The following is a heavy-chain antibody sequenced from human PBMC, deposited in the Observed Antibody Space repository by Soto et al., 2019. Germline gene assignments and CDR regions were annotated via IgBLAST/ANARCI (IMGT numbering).Heavy chain of an antibody. Sequence: QVQLVQSGAEVKKPGASVKVSRKASGYTFTSYGISWVRQAPGQGLERMGWISAYNGNTNYEQKLQGKVTMTPETSTSTAYMELRSLRSDDTAVYYCARATRVATKELYYDGMDVWGQGTTVTVSS. V-gene: IGHV1-18*01. CDR1: GYTFTSYG. CDR2: ISAYNGNT. CDR3: ARATRVATKELYYDGMDV. J-gene: IGHJ6*02. D-gene: IGHD5-12*01.